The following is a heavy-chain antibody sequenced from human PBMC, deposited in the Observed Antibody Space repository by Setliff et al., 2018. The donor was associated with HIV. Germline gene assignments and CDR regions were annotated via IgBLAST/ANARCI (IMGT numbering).Heavy chain of an antibody. D-gene: IGHD2-2*01. J-gene: IGHJ6*02. CDR1: GGSFSGYY. CDR3: ARGRSCSSSSCYLVYYYYYGMDV. Sequence: SETLSLTCAVYGGSFSGYYWSWIRQPPGKGLEWIGEIIHTGSTNYNPSLKSRVTISVDTSKNQFSLRLSSVTAADTAVYYCARGRSCSSSSCYLVYYYYYGMDVWGHGSTVTAP. CDR2: IIHTGST. V-gene: IGHV4-34*01.